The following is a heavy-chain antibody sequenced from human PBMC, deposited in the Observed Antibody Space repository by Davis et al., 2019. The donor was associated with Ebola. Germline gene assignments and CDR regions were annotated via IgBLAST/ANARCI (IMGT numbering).Heavy chain of an antibody. CDR2: IYYSGST. D-gene: IGHD4-11*01. CDR1: GGSISSSSYY. CDR3: ARESDTVTDGMDV. V-gene: IGHV4-39*07. J-gene: IGHJ6*02. Sequence: SETLSLTCTVSGGSISSSSYYWGWIRQPPGKGLEWIGSIYYSGSTYYNPSLKSRVTISVDRSKNQFSLKLSSVTAADTAVYYCARESDTVTDGMDVWGQGTTVTVSS.